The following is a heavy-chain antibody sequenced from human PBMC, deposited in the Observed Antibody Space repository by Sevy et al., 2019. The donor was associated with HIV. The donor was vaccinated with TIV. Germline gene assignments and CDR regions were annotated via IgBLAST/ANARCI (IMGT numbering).Heavy chain of an antibody. CDR1: GFTFSTYW. J-gene: IGHJ6*02. D-gene: IGHD2-2*01. CDR3: ARDIATVSRRGLRYYYYGTDV. V-gene: IGHV3-7*01. Sequence: GGSLRLSCAASGFTFSTYWMSWFRQAPGKGLEWVANINEDGTEKFYVDSVKGRFTMSRDNAKNSLYLQMNSLRAEDAAVYYCARDIATVSRRGLRYYYYGTDVWGQGTTVTVSS. CDR2: INEDGTEK.